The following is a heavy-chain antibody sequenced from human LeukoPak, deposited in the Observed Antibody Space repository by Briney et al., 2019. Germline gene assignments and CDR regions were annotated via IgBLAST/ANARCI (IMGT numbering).Heavy chain of an antibody. D-gene: IGHD3-10*01. CDR3: AKGRGSGSYYNAY. CDR1: GGSFRGYY. V-gene: IGHV4-34*01. Sequence: PSETLSLTCAVYGGSFRGYYWTWIRQPPGKGLEWIGEINRGGDTAYNPSLQSRVTISIDTSKNQISLMLTSVTAADTAVYYCAKGRGSGSYYNAYWGQGTLVTVSS. CDR2: INRGGDT. J-gene: IGHJ4*02.